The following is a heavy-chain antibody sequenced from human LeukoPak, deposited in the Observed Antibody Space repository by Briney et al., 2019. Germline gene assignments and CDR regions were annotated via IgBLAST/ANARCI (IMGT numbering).Heavy chain of an antibody. V-gene: IGHV4-39*01. CDR3: ARLGAAAATGFEY. J-gene: IGHJ4*02. CDR2: IYYSGST. D-gene: IGHD6-13*01. Sequence: SETLSLTCTVSGGSISSSSYYWGWIRQPPGKGLEWIGCIYYSGSTYFNPSLKSRVTMSVDTSKNQFSLKLSSVTAADTAVHYCARLGAAAATGFEYWGQGILVTVSS. CDR1: GGSISSSSYY.